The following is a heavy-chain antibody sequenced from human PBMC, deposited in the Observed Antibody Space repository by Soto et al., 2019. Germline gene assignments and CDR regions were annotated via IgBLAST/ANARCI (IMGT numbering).Heavy chain of an antibody. J-gene: IGHJ4*02. CDR3: ARATYYDSSGYGGYFDY. Sequence: SEPLSLPCTVSVGSISSCGSYWSWILQHPVKGLEWIGYIYYSGSTYYNPSLKSRVTISVDTSKNQFSLKLSSVTAADTAVYYCARATYYDSSGYGGYFDYWGQGTLVTVS. D-gene: IGHD3-22*01. CDR2: IYYSGST. CDR1: VGSISSCGSY. V-gene: IGHV4-31*03.